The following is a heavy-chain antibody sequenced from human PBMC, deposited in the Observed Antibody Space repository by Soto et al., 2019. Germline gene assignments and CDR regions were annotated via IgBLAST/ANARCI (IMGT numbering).Heavy chain of an antibody. Sequence: SETLSLTCTVSGDSISSGGYYWSWIRQHPGKGLEWIGYIYYSGSTYYNPSLKSRVTISVDTSKNQFSLKLSSVTAADTAVYYCALTYYYGSGSYYKDYWGQGTLVTVSS. CDR2: IYYSGST. D-gene: IGHD3-10*01. V-gene: IGHV4-31*03. CDR1: GDSISSGGYY. J-gene: IGHJ4*02. CDR3: ALTYYYGSGSYYKDY.